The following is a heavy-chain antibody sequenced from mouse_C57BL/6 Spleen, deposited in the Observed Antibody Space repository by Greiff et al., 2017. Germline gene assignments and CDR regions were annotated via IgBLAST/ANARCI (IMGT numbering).Heavy chain of an antibody. CDR3: ARHPNWVYAMDY. D-gene: IGHD4-1*02. J-gene: IGHJ4*01. V-gene: IGHV1-76*01. CDR1: GYTFTDYY. CDR2: IFPGSGNT. Sequence: VQLQESGAELVRPGASVKLSCKASGYTFTDYYINWVKQRPGQGLEWIARIFPGSGNTSYNEKFKGKATLTVEKSSSTAYLQLSSLTSEDSAVYFCARHPNWVYAMDYWGQGTSVTVSS.